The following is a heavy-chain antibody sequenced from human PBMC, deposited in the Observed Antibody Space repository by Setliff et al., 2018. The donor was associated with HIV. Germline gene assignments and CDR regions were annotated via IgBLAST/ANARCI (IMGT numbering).Heavy chain of an antibody. J-gene: IGHJ3*01. D-gene: IGHD4-17*01. CDR3: ARVQMAYAAFDV. CDR2: VHSSGST. V-gene: IGHV4-59*02. Sequence: SETLSLTCTVSGSSVTNNYWSWIRQAPGKGLEWLGYVHSSGSTNYNPSLKSRVTMSVDTSKNQLSLKVASVTAADTALYFCARVQMAYAAFDVWGQGTMVTVSS. CDR1: GSSVTNNY.